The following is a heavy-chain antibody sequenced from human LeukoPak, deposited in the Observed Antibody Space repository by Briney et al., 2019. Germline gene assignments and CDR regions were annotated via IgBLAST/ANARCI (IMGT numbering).Heavy chain of an antibody. CDR3: VRTLSSNTGRTYFDL. D-gene: IGHD1-1*01. CDR2: IRYDGGDR. Sequence: GGSLRLSCAASGFTLNYHDMHWVRRAPGKGLEWVALIRYDGGDRHYADSAKGRFSISRDNSNNTVEMHMNSLRPDNTAIYYCVRTLSSNTGRTYFDLWGLGTLVSVSS. J-gene: IGHJ4*02. CDR1: GFTLNYHD. V-gene: IGHV3-30*02.